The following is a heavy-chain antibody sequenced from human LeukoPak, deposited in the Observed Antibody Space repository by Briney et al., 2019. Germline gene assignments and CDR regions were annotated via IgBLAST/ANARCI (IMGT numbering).Heavy chain of an antibody. J-gene: IGHJ6*03. Sequence: GGSLRLSCAASGFTFSTYSMNWVRQAPGKGLEWVSSISISSSYIYYADSVKGRFTVPRDNAKNSLFLQMNSLRAEDTAVYYCARDLEGTAAHYYYYMDVWGKGTTVTVSS. V-gene: IGHV3-21*01. CDR3: ARDLEGTAAHYYYYMDV. CDR2: ISISSSYI. D-gene: IGHD6-6*01. CDR1: GFTFSTYS.